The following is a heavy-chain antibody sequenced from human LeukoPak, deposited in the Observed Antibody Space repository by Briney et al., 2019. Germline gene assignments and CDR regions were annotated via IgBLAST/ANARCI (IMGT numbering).Heavy chain of an antibody. CDR1: GGSISSSSYY. J-gene: IGHJ4*02. CDR3: ARTWDFWSGYYPY. D-gene: IGHD3-3*01. CDR2: ISHSGST. Sequence: SETLSLTCTVSGGSISSSSYYWGWIRQPPGKGLEWIGEISHSGSTNYNPSLKSRVTISVDTSKNQFSLKLSSVTAADTAVYYCARTWDFWSGYYPYWGQGTLVTVSS. V-gene: IGHV4-39*07.